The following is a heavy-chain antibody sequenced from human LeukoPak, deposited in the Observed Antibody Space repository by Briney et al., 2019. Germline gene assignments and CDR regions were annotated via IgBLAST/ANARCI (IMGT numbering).Heavy chain of an antibody. J-gene: IGHJ6*03. CDR3: AREGNGGKGDDFGYYYMDV. Sequence: PGGSLRLSCAASGFTFDDYGMSWVRQAPGKGLEWVSGINWNGGSTGYADSVKGRFTISRDNAKNSLYLQMNSLRAEDTAVYYCAREGNGGKGDDFGYYYMDVWGKGTTVTVSS. V-gene: IGHV3-20*04. D-gene: IGHD4-23*01. CDR1: GFTFDDYG. CDR2: INWNGGST.